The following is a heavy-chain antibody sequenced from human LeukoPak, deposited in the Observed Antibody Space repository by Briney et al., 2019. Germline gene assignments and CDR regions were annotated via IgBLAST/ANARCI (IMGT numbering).Heavy chain of an antibody. CDR3: AKDLVGRYYYDSSGPDY. CDR1: GFTFSNYA. J-gene: IGHJ4*02. V-gene: IGHV3-23*01. Sequence: GGSLRLSCVDSGFTFSNYAMNWVRQAPGKGLEWVAAISGGGGSTYYADSVKGRFTISRDNSKNTLYLQMNSLRAEDTAVYYCAKDLVGRYYYDSSGPDYWGQGTLVTVSS. CDR2: ISGGGGST. D-gene: IGHD3-22*01.